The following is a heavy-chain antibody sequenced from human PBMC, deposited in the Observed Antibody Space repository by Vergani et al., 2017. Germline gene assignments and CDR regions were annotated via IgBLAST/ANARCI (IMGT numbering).Heavy chain of an antibody. CDR1: GYSISSGYY. J-gene: IGHJ3*02. CDR3: ARLYYDFLSGYQPLSAFDI. V-gene: IGHV4-38-2*01. CDR2: IYHSGST. Sequence: QVQLQESGPGLVKPSETLSLTCAVSGYSISSGYYWGWLRQPPGKGLEWIGNIYHSGSTYYKPPLKSRVTLSVDTSKNQFSLKLSYAAAADKAVYYCARLYYDFLSGYQPLSAFDIGGQGTMVTVSS. D-gene: IGHD3-3*01.